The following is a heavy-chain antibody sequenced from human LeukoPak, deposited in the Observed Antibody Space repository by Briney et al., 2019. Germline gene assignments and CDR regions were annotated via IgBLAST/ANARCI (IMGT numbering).Heavy chain of an antibody. J-gene: IGHJ3*02. CDR1: GFTFSTYS. CDR2: ISSTSSFI. CDR3: ARPENLGAPHVDDAFDI. D-gene: IGHD1-26*01. V-gene: IGHV3-21*01. Sequence: GGSLRLSCAASGFTFSTYSMNWVRQAPGKGLEWVSSISSTSSFIYYADSVKGRFTISRHNAKNSLYLQMNSLRAEDTAVYYCARPENLGAPHVDDAFDIWGQGTMVTVS.